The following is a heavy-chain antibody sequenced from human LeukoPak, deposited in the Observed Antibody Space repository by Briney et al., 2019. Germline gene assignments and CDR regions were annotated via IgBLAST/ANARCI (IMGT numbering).Heavy chain of an antibody. D-gene: IGHD4-11*01. CDR1: GFIYSHYG. CDR2: IWSDGSNR. J-gene: IGHJ4*01. V-gene: IGHV3-33*01. Sequence: GGSLRLSCAASGFIYSHYGMHWVRQAPGKGLEWVAVIWSDGSNRFYAGSVKGRFTISRDNFQNTLFLQMNSLRAEDTAMYYCARDAQRGFDYSNSLKYWGHGTLVTVSS. CDR3: ARDAQRGFDYSNSLKY.